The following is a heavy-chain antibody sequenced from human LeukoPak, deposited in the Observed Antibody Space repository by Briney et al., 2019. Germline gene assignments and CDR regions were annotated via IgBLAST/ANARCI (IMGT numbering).Heavy chain of an antibody. V-gene: IGHV1-69*06. J-gene: IGHJ4*02. CDR2: IIPIFGTA. D-gene: IGHD1-26*01. CDR3: ATLSRWELPGNFDY. Sequence: ASVKVSCKASGGTFSSYAISWVRQAPGQGLEWMGGIIPIFGTANYAQKFQGRVTMTEDTSTDTAYMELSSLRSEDTAVYYCATLSRWELPGNFDYWGQGTLVTVSS. CDR1: GGTFSSYA.